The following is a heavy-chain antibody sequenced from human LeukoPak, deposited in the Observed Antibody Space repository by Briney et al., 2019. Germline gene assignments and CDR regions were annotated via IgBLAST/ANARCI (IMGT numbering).Heavy chain of an antibody. CDR3: AKATTAIVVDNFFDY. CDR2: ISGNGGAT. D-gene: IGHD3-22*01. J-gene: IGHJ4*02. CDR1: GFTFTSYA. Sequence: GGSLRLSCAASGFTFTSYAMSWVRQAPGKGLEWVSAISGNGGATYYADSVEGRFTISRDNSKNTLHLQINSLRAEDTALYYCAKATTAIVVDNFFDYWGQGTLVSVSS. V-gene: IGHV3-23*01.